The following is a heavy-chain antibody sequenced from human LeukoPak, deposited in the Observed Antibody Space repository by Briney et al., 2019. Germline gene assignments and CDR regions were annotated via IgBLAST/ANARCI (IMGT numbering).Heavy chain of an antibody. CDR3: ARKYYDFWSGYYTGTVYYYYMDV. J-gene: IGHJ6*03. D-gene: IGHD3-3*01. CDR2: INWNGGST. V-gene: IGHV3-20*04. Sequence: PGGSLRLSCAASGFTFDDYGMSWVRQAPGKGLEWVSGINWNGGSTGCADSVKGRFTISRDNAKNSLYLQMNSLRAEDTALYYCARKYYDFWSGYYTGTVYYYYMDVWGKGTTVTVSS. CDR1: GFTFDDYG.